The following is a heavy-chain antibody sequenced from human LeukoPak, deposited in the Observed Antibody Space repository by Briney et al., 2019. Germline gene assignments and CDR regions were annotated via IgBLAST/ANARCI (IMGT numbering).Heavy chain of an antibody. D-gene: IGHD4-23*01. CDR1: GFTFNSSP. V-gene: IGHV3-23*01. Sequence: GSLRLSCAASGFTFNSSPMSWVRQAPRKGLEWVSGISSSGGDTAYADSVKGRFTISRDNSKNTMYLQMNSLRAEDTAIYYCTRKNSGLNPFDLWGQGTVVTVSS. CDR3: TRKNSGLNPFDL. J-gene: IGHJ4*02. CDR2: ISSSGGDT.